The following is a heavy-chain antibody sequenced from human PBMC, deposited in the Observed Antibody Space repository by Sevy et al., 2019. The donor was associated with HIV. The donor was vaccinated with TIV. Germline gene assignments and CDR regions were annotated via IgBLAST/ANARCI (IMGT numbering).Heavy chain of an antibody. CDR2: IRYDGSNK. CDR3: AKGSRDYYDSSGSWSFDY. D-gene: IGHD3-22*01. Sequence: GGSLRLSCAASGFTFSSYGMHWVRQAPGNGLEWVAFIRYDGSNKYYADSVKGRFTISRDNSKNTLYLQMNSLRAEDTAVYYCAKGSRDYYDSSGSWSFDYWGQGTLVTVSS. CDR1: GFTFSSYG. V-gene: IGHV3-30*02. J-gene: IGHJ4*02.